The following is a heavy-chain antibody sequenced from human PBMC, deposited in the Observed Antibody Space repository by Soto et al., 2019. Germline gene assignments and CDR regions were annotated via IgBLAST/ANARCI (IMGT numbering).Heavy chain of an antibody. V-gene: IGHV4-31*01. CDR3: AKGRLEQYFFDS. D-gene: IGHD6-19*01. Sequence: QVQLQESGPGLVKPSQTLSLPCTVSGGSISRGGYYWSCIRQHPGKGLEWIGYIYYSSSTYYNPSRSSLVTIAVDTAKNQCYVKLGSVTAADSAVYFCAKGRLEQYFFDSWGQGTLVTVSS. CDR1: GGSISRGGYY. J-gene: IGHJ4*02. CDR2: IYYSSST.